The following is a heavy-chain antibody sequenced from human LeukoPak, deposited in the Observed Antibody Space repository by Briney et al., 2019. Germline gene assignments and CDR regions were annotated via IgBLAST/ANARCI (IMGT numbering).Heavy chain of an antibody. Sequence: ASVKVSCKASGYTFTSYDINWVRQATGQGLEWMGWMNPNNGNTGYAQKFQGRVTMTRSTSISTAYMELSSLRSKDTAVYYCARLASSSWPLYYYYGMDVWGQGTTVTVSS. D-gene: IGHD6-13*01. J-gene: IGHJ6*02. CDR1: GYTFTSYD. CDR2: MNPNNGNT. CDR3: ARLASSSWPLYYYYGMDV. V-gene: IGHV1-8*01.